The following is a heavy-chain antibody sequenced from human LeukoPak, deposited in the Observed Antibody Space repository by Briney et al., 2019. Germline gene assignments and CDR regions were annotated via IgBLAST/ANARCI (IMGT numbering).Heavy chain of an antibody. CDR1: GYTFTSYG. CDR3: ARVTNYDFWSGYYFDY. V-gene: IGHV1-18*01. D-gene: IGHD3-3*01. CDR2: ISAYNGNT. J-gene: IGHJ4*02. Sequence: GASVKVSCKASGYTFTSYGISWVRQAPGQGLEWMGWISAYNGNTNYAQKLQGRVTMTTDTSTSTAYMELRSLRSDDTAVYYCARVTNYDFWSGYYFDYWGQGTLVTVSS.